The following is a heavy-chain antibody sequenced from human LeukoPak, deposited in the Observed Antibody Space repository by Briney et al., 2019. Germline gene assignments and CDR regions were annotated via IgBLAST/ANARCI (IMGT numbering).Heavy chain of an antibody. J-gene: IGHJ4*02. D-gene: IGHD6-19*01. CDR3: ARGVLSGYNSGWYHDY. V-gene: IGHV4-38-2*01. CDR1: GYSISSGYY. CDR2: IYHSGST. Sequence: SETLSLTCAVSGYSISSGYYWGWIRPPPGKGLEWIEIIYHSGSTFYNPSLKSRLTISVDTSKKHFSLQLNSVTAADTAVYYCARGVLSGYNSGWYHDYWGQGTLVTVSS.